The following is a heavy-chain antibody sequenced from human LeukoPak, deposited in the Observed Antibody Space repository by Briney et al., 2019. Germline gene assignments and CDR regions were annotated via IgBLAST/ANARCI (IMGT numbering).Heavy chain of an antibody. CDR2: INPSGGST. CDR3: ATAKFGGNSYFDY. D-gene: IGHD4-23*01. J-gene: IGHJ4*02. CDR1: GYTFTSYF. Sequence: ASVKVSCKASGYTFTSYFIHWVRQAPGQGLEWMGIINPSGGSTNYAQKFQGRVTMTRDTSTSTVYMELSSLRSEDTAVYYCATAKFGGNSYFDYWGQGTLVTVST. V-gene: IGHV1-46*01.